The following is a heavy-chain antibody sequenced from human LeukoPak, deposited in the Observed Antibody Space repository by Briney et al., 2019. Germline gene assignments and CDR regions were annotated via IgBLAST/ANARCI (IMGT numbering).Heavy chain of an antibody. CDR3: AKARVTSFDY. J-gene: IGHJ4*02. D-gene: IGHD3-16*01. CDR1: GFTVSSNY. Sequence: GGSLRLSCAASGFTVSSNYMSWVRQAPGKGLEWVSSVSGSGSTAYYADSVKGRFTISRDNSKNTLYLQMNTMRAEDTATYYCAKARVTSFDYWGQGTLVTVSS. CDR2: VSGSGSTA. V-gene: IGHV3-23*01.